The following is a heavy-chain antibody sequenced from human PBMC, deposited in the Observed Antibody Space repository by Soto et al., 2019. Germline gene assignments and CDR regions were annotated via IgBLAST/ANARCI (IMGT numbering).Heavy chain of an antibody. Sequence: QVQLVESGGGVVQPGRSLRLSCAASGFTFSSYGMHWVRQAPGKGLEWVAVISYDGSNKKYADYVKSRLTISRDKSKNTQYLQMNSLRAEDTAVYYCAKEVWSGPMDVWGQGTTVTVSS. D-gene: IGHD3-3*01. CDR2: ISYDGSNK. CDR3: AKEVWSGPMDV. V-gene: IGHV3-30*18. J-gene: IGHJ6*02. CDR1: GFTFSSYG.